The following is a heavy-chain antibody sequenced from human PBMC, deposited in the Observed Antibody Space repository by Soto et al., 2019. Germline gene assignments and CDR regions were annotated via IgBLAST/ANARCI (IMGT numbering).Heavy chain of an antibody. CDR2: IWYDGSNK. J-gene: IGHJ6*02. CDR3: ARDPYDILTGCGMDV. D-gene: IGHD3-9*01. V-gene: IGHV3-33*01. CDR1: GFTFSSYG. Sequence: GGSLRLSCAESGFTFSSYGMHWVRQAPGKGLEWVAVIWYDGSNKYYADSVKGRFTISRDNSKNTLYLQMNSLRAEDTAAYYCARDPYDILTGCGMDVWGQGTTVTVSS.